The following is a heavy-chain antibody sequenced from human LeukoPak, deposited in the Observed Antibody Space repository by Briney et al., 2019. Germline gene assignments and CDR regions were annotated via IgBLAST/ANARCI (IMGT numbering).Heavy chain of an antibody. CDR3: ARGTTLDPDWFDP. CDR2: ISSSSSYI. J-gene: IGHJ5*02. CDR1: GFTFSSYS. V-gene: IGHV3-21*01. D-gene: IGHD2-15*01. Sequence: GGSLRLSCADSGFTFSSYSMNWVRQAPGKGLEWVSSISSSSSYIYYADSVKGRFTISRDNAKNSLYLQMNSLRAEDTAVYYCARGTTLDPDWFDPWGQGTLVTVSS.